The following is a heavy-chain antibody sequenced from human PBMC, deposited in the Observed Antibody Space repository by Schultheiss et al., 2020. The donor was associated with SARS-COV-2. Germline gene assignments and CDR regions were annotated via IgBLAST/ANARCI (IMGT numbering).Heavy chain of an antibody. CDR2: INHSGST. J-gene: IGHJ4*02. V-gene: IGHV4-34*01. D-gene: IGHD4-17*01. CDR3: ARSPPALNFGDYYFDH. CDR1: GGSFSGYS. Sequence: SQTLSLTCAVYGGSFSGYSWNWIRQPPGKGLEWIGEINHSGSTNYNPSLKSRVTISLDTSKNQFSLKLSSVTAADTAVYYCARSPPALNFGDYYFDHWGQGAVVTVSS.